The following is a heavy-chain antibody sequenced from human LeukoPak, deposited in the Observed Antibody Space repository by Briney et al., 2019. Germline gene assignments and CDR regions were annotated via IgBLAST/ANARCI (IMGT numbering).Heavy chain of an antibody. CDR1: RFTFSSYA. V-gene: IGHV3-30*04. J-gene: IGHJ3*02. CDR3: ARDDYYGSGSYWGAFDI. Sequence: GRSLRLSCAASRFTFSSYAMHWVRQAPGKGLEWAAVISYDGGHKYYADSVKGRFTISRDNAKNSLYLQMNSLRAEDTAMYYCARDDYYGSGSYWGAFDIWGQGTMVTVSS. D-gene: IGHD3-10*01. CDR2: ISYDGGHK.